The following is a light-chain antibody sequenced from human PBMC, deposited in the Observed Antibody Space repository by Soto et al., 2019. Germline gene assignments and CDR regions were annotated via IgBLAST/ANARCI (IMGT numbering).Light chain of an antibody. V-gene: IGKV3-11*01. Sequence: EIVLTQSPGTLSLSPGERATLSCRTSQNINKYLAWYQQKPGQAPRLLIYDASNRATGIPARFSGSGSRTDFTLTISSLEPDDFAVYYCQQRSNWPITFGQGTRLEI. CDR2: DAS. J-gene: IGKJ5*01. CDR1: QNINKY. CDR3: QQRSNWPIT.